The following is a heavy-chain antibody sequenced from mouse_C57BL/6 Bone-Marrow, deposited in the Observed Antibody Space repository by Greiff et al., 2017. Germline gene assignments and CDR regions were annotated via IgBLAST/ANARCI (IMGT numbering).Heavy chain of an antibody. V-gene: IGHV1-4*01. D-gene: IGHD2-12*01. CDR3: ARYSPYWYFDV. Sequence: QVQLQQSGAELARPGASVKMSCKASGYTFTSYTMHWVKQRPGQGLEWIGYINPSSGYTKYNQKFKDKATLTADKSSSTAYMQLSSLTSEDSAVYYCARYSPYWYFDVWGTGTTVTVAS. CDR2: INPSSGYT. J-gene: IGHJ1*03. CDR1: GYTFTSYT.